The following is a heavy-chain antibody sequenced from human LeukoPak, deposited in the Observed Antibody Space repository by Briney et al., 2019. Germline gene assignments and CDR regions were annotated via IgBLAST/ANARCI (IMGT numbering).Heavy chain of an antibody. V-gene: IGHV1-18*01. Sequence: GASVKVSCKASGYTFTSYGISWVRQAPGQGLEWMGRISAYNGNTNYAQKLQGRVTMTTDTSTSTAYMELRSLRSDDTAVYYCARGNGYYDSSGYYCDYWGQGTLVTVSS. CDR2: ISAYNGNT. D-gene: IGHD3-22*01. CDR1: GYTFTSYG. CDR3: ARGNGYYDSSGYYCDY. J-gene: IGHJ4*02.